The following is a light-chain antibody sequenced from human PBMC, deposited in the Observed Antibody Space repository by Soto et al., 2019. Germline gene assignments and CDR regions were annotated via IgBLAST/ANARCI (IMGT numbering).Light chain of an antibody. CDR3: XQANSFPLT. CDR2: AAS. Sequence: DIQMTQSPSSVSASVGDRVTITCRASQGISSWLAWYQQKPGKAPKLLIYAASSLQSGVPSRFSGSGSGTXXXXXIXXXXXXXFXTXYXXQANSFPLTFGGGTKVEIK. CDR1: QGISSW. V-gene: IGKV1-12*01. J-gene: IGKJ4*01.